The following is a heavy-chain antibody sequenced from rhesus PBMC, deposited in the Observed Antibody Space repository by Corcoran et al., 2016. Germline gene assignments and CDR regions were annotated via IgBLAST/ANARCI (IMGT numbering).Heavy chain of an antibody. CDR3: ARHAAGEGGLDS. D-gene: IGHD6-31*01. J-gene: IGHJ6*01. Sequence: QVQLQESGPGLVKPSETLSLTCAVSGGSISSRYYYWSCIRPAPGKGLEWIGYISYRGSTSYNPSLKSRVTSSRDTAKNQFSLKLSSMTAADTAVYYCARHAAGEGGLDSWGQGVVVTVSS. CDR2: ISYRGST. V-gene: IGHV4-122*02. CDR1: GGSISSRYYY.